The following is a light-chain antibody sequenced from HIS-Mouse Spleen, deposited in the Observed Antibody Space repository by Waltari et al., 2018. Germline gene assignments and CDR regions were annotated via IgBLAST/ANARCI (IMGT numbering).Light chain of an antibody. CDR1: SSDVGSYNL. J-gene: IGLJ2*01. Sequence: QSALTQPASVSGSPGQSITISCTGTSSDVGSYNLVSWYQQHPGKAPKLMLYEVSKRPSVVSNRVSGSKSGNTASLTISGLQAEDEADYYCCSYAGSSTHVVFGGGTKLTVL. CDR2: EVS. V-gene: IGLV2-23*02. CDR3: CSYAGSSTHVV.